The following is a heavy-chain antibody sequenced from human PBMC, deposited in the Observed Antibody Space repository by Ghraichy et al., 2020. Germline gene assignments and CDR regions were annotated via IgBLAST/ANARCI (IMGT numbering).Heavy chain of an antibody. CDR2: ISSSGLRT. V-gene: IGHV3-23*01. Sequence: LSLTCAASGFNSGTFAMSWVRRAPGKGLELVSGISSSGLRTYYADSVKGRFTISRDSSKNTLFLQMNGLRAGDTALYYCAKQKGLLRENYAFDYWGPGTLVTVSS. CDR1: GFNSGTFA. J-gene: IGHJ4*02. D-gene: IGHD1-7*01. CDR3: AKQKGLLRENYAFDY.